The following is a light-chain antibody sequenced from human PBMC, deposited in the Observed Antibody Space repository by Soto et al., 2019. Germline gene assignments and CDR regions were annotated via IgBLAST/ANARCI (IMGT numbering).Light chain of an antibody. CDR2: WGS. J-gene: IGKJ1*01. V-gene: IGKV2-28*01. CDR3: MQPLQSWT. Sequence: MPQSLLSLHVPPGDPASISCRARQILLHSNGYNYLDWYLQKREQSPQLMFYWGSKRASGVPGRFSGSGSGTDFTLKISRVEADDVGVYYCMQPLQSWTFGQGTKVDIK. CDR1: QILLHSNGYNY.